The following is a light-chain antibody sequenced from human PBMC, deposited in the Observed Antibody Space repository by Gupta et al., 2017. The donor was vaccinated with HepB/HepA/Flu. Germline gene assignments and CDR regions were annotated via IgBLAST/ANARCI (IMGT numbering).Light chain of an antibody. J-gene: IGLJ1*01. CDR1: SSDVGTYNR. V-gene: IGLV2-18*02. CDR2: EVS. Sequence: QPALTQPPSVSWSPGQSVTISCTGTSSDVGTYNRVSWYQQPPGTAPKLIIYEVSYRPSGVPDRFSGSKSDNTASLTISGLQAEDEAEYYCSSYTSSSTFVFGAGTKVTVL. CDR3: SSYTSSSTFV.